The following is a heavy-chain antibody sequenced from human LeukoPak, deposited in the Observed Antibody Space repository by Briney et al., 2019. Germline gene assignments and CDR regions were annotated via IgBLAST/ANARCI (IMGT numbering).Heavy chain of an antibody. V-gene: IGHV4-4*07. CDR2: IHSSGTT. D-gene: IGHD2/OR15-2a*01. CDR1: GGSISGYY. Sequence: SETLSLTCTVSGGSISGYYWSWIRQPAGKPLEWIGRIHSSGTTNYNPSLKSRVTTSLDTSKNQFSLKLNSVTAADTAVYYCATVGNLIFEDYWGQGTLVTVSS. J-gene: IGHJ4*02. CDR3: ATVGNLIFEDY.